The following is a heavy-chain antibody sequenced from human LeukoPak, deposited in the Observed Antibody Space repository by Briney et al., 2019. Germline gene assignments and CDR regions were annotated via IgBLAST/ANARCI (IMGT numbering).Heavy chain of an antibody. Sequence: KPSETLSLTCAVYGGSFSGYYWSWIRQPPGKGLEWIGEINHSGSTNYNPSLKSRVTISVDTSKNQFSLKLSSVTAADTAVHYCARLMRVATAGITMPHAFDIWGQGTMVTVSS. CDR3: ARLMRVATAGITMPHAFDI. V-gene: IGHV4-34*01. CDR2: INHSGST. CDR1: GGSFSGYY. D-gene: IGHD6-13*01. J-gene: IGHJ3*02.